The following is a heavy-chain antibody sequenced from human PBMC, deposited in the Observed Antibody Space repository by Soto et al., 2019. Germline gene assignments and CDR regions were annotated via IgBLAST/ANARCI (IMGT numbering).Heavy chain of an antibody. J-gene: IGHJ6*02. D-gene: IGHD3-10*02. Sequence: QVQLQESGPGLVKPSQTLSLTCTVSGGSINSGSYYWSWIRQHPGKGLEWIGYIYYSGSTYYNPSLKSRVTISVGTSRTQFSLNLRSVTAADTAVYFCARLSSAKIHHTHGYYSGMEVWGQGTTVTVSS. CDR3: ARLSSAKIHHTHGYYSGMEV. CDR1: GGSINSGSYY. CDR2: IYYSGST. V-gene: IGHV4-31*03.